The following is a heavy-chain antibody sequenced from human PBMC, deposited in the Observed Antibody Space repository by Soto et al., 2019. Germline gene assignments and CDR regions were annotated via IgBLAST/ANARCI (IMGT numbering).Heavy chain of an antibody. CDR1: GFPFSSYS. V-gene: IGHV3-21*01. Sequence: GESLKISCAASGFPFSSYSMNWVRQAPGKGLDWVSSISSSSSYIYYADSVTGRFTISRDNAKNSLYLQINSLRAEDTAVYYCARELLSVDYWGQGTLVTVSS. J-gene: IGHJ4*02. CDR3: ARELLSVDY. CDR2: ISSSSSYI. D-gene: IGHD2-21*01.